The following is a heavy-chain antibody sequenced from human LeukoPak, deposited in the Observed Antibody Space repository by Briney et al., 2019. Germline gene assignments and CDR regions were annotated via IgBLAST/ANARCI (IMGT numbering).Heavy chain of an antibody. D-gene: IGHD4-17*01. CDR3: ARSGESRKVSAVTTPYYYYGMDV. Sequence: SVKVSCKASGGTFSSYAISWVRPAPGQGLEWMGRIIPILGIANYARKFQGRVTITADKSTSTAYMELSSLRSEDTAVYYCARSGESRKVSAVTTPYYYYGMDVWGQGTTVTVSS. CDR1: GGTFSSYA. J-gene: IGHJ6*02. V-gene: IGHV1-69*04. CDR2: IIPILGIA.